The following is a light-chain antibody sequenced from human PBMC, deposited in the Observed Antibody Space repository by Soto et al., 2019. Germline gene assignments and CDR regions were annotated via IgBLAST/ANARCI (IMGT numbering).Light chain of an antibody. CDR1: SSDVGGYNY. CDR2: DVN. J-gene: IGLJ1*01. CDR3: SSYTSSSTRV. V-gene: IGLV2-14*01. Sequence: QSALTQPASVSGSPGQSITISCTGTSSDVGGYNYVSWYQPNPGKAPKLMIYDVNNRPSGVSYRFSGSKSGNTASLTISGLQAEDEADYYCSSYTSSSTRVFGTGTKVTVL.